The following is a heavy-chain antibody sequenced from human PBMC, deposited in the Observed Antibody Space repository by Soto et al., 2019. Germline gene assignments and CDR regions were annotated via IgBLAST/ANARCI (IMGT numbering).Heavy chain of an antibody. CDR1: GCTFSSYA. D-gene: IGHD6-6*01. V-gene: IGHV1-69*13. Sequence: SVKVSCKASGCTFSSYAISCVRQAPGQGLEWMGGIIPIFGTANYAQKFQGRVTITADESTSTAYMELSSLRSEDTAVYYCARGLYSSSSWFDPWGQGTLVTVSS. J-gene: IGHJ5*02. CDR2: IIPIFGTA. CDR3: ARGLYSSSSWFDP.